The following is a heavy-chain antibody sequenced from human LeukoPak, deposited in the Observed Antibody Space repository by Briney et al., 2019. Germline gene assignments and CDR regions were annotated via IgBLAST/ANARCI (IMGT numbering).Heavy chain of an antibody. CDR1: GYSISSGYY. J-gene: IGHJ4*02. Sequence: SETLSLTRAVSGYSISSGYYWGWIRQPPGKGLEWIGSIYHSGSTYYNPSLKSRVTISVDTSKNQFSLKLSSVTAADTAVYYCARELIAARPFDYWGQGTLVTVSS. CDR3: ARELIAARPFDY. D-gene: IGHD6-6*01. V-gene: IGHV4-38-2*02. CDR2: IYHSGST.